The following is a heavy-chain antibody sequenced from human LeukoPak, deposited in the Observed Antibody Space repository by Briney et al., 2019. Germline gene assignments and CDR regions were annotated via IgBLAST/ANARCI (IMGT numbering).Heavy chain of an antibody. CDR2: IDSRRNI. D-gene: IGHD3-22*01. CDR3: PRTKYYFDSSDYFFFDP. Sequence: SETLSLTCTVSYESISSSSHYWGWIRRPPGKGLEWIGSIDSRRNIHSNPSLDSRATISVDTSKNQFSLKLSSVTAADTAVYYCPRTKYYFDSSDYFFFDPWGQGILVTVSS. V-gene: IGHV4-39*01. J-gene: IGHJ5*02. CDR1: YESISSSSHY.